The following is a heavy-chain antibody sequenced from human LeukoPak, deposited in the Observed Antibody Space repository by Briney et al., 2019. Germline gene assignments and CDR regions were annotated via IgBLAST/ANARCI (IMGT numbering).Heavy chain of an antibody. Sequence: SGGSLRLSCAGSGFIFNNYAMHWVRQPPGKGLEWVSGISWNSGSIDYADSVKGRFTISRDNAKNSLYLQMNSLRVEDTAFYYCAKDNRRHYYSGPNPDSLHWGQGALVTVSS. D-gene: IGHD6-19*01. CDR1: GFIFNNYA. V-gene: IGHV3-9*01. J-gene: IGHJ4*02. CDR3: AKDNRRHYYSGPNPDSLH. CDR2: ISWNSGSI.